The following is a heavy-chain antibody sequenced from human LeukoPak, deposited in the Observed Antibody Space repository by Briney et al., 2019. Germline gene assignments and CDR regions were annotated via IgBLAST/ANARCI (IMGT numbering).Heavy chain of an antibody. Sequence: GASVKVSCKASGYTFTGYYMHWVRQAPGQGLEWMGWINPNSGGTNYAQKFQGRVTMTRDTSISTAYMELSRLRSDDTAVYYCASSNIAVAGRFDYWGQGTLVTVSS. CDR3: ASSNIAVAGRFDY. V-gene: IGHV1-2*02. CDR2: INPNSGGT. J-gene: IGHJ4*02. D-gene: IGHD6-19*01. CDR1: GYTFTGYY.